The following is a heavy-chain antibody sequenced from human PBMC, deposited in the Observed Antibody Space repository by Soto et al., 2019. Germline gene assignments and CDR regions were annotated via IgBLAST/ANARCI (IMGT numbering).Heavy chain of an antibody. V-gene: IGHV1-2*02. CDR3: ARDRGVRGV. J-gene: IGHJ6*02. CDR1: GYTFTSYY. CDR2: INPDSGVT. Sequence: QVQLVQSGAEVKKPGASVKVSCKASGYTFTSYYMHWVRQAPGQGLEWMGWINPDSGVTYYPHKFQDRVTMTRDTSISTAYMELSRLTSDDTALYYCARDRGVRGVWGQGTTVIVSS. D-gene: IGHD2-8*01.